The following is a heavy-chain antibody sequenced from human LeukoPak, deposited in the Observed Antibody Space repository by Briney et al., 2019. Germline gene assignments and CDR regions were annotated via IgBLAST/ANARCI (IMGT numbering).Heavy chain of an antibody. CDR3: ARDVADSSSSLSLGY. D-gene: IGHD6-6*01. V-gene: IGHV4-31*03. CDR1: GDSISSLNYY. J-gene: IGHJ4*02. CDR2: IYYSGST. Sequence: SQTLSLTCTVSGDSISSLNYYWNCIRQHPGKGLEWIGYIYYSGSTYYNPSLKSRVTISVDTSKNQFSLKLSSVTAADTAVYYCARDVADSSSSLSLGYWGQGTLVTVSS.